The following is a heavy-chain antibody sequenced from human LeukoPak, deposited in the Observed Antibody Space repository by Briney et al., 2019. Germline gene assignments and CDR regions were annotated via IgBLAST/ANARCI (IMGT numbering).Heavy chain of an antibody. CDR1: GESFSGYY. D-gene: IGHD2-2*01. Sequence: KPSETLSLTCAVYGESFSGYYWSWLRQPPGKGLEWIGEINHSGSTNYNPSLKSRVTISVDTSKNQFSLKLSSVTAADTAVYYCARGHAGSVVPAAVNWFDPWGQGTLVTVSS. CDR2: INHSGST. J-gene: IGHJ5*02. V-gene: IGHV4-34*01. CDR3: ARGHAGSVVPAAVNWFDP.